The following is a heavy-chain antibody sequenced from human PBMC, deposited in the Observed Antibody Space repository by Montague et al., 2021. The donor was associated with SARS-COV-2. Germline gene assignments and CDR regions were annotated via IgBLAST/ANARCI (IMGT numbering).Heavy chain of an antibody. Sequence: ETLSLTCTVAGGSITGYYWSWLRRSPGKGLEWIAYIYDGGAVNXNPSLGSRVTISTDTSKNQLYLKVNSVTAADTAVYYCVRDHPYGGPRGAYDIWGQGTVVTVSS. J-gene: IGHJ3*02. CDR2: IYDGGAV. D-gene: IGHD4-23*01. CDR1: GGSITGYY. V-gene: IGHV4-59*01. CDR3: VRDHPYGGPRGAYDI.